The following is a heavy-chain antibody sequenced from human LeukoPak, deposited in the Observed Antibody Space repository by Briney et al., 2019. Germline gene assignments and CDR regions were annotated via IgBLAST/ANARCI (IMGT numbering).Heavy chain of an antibody. V-gene: IGHV3-64*01. Sequence: PGGSLRLSCAASGFTFSSYAMHWVRQAPGKGLEYVSAISSSGGSTYYANSVKGRFTISRDNSKNTLYLQMGSLRAEDMAVYYCARESNYYGSRNMYDYWGQGTLVTVSS. CDR2: ISSSGGST. CDR1: GFTFSSYA. D-gene: IGHD3-10*01. J-gene: IGHJ4*02. CDR3: ARESNYYGSRNMYDY.